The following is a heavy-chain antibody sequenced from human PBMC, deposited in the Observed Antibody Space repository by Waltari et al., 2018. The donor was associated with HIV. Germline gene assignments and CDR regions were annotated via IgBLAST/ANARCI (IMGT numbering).Heavy chain of an antibody. Sequence: EVQLVESGGGLVQPGGSRGLSCAAPGCTFRRSALNRVRQAPGNGLEWVSYISSSSTTINYADSVKGRFTISRDNAKNLLYLQMSSLRAEDTAVYFCARERFGSSYFGYWGQGTLVTVSS. V-gene: IGHV3-48*04. CDR3: ARERFGSSYFGY. D-gene: IGHD6-6*01. CDR2: ISSSSTTI. CDR1: GCTFRRSA. J-gene: IGHJ4*02.